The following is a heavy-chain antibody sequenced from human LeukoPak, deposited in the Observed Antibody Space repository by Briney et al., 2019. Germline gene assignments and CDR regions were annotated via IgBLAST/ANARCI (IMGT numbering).Heavy chain of an antibody. Sequence: GGSLRPSCAASGFTFSSYSMNWVRQAPGKGLEWVSSISSSSSYIYYADSVKGRFTISRDNAKNSLYLQMNSLRAEDTAVYYCARDSGSEALDYWGQGTLVTVSS. V-gene: IGHV3-21*01. J-gene: IGHJ4*02. CDR3: ARDSGSEALDY. CDR1: GFTFSSYS. CDR2: ISSSSSYI. D-gene: IGHD6-25*01.